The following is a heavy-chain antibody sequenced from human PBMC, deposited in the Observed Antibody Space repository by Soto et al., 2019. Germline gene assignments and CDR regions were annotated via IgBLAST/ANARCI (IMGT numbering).Heavy chain of an antibody. CDR2: IIPLFGTP. V-gene: IGHV1-69*01. CDR3: DRDRNDYGCGNYYIGIDFWCEGALGTDS. J-gene: IGHJ5*01. D-gene: IGHD3-10*01. Sequence: QVQLVQSGAEVVKPGSSVKVSCTASGGIFSTYAISWLRQAPGQGLEWMGGIIPLFGTPNYAHRLQGRVTITADESKSAAYMELSRLRSEDTAVYDCDRDRNDYGCGNYYIGIDFWCEGALGTDS. CDR1: GGIFSTYA.